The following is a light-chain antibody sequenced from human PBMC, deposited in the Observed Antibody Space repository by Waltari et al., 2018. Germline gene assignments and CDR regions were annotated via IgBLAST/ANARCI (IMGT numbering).Light chain of an antibody. CDR3: HSRDASGVAGS. Sequence: SSELTQDPAVSVAMGQTVRITCQGDSLRSYYASWYQQRPGQAPILVIYDKNTRPSGVPDRFAGSSSHNTGSLTITGAQAEDEASYCCHSRDASGVAGSFGGGTKLTVL. J-gene: IGLJ2*01. CDR1: SLRSYY. V-gene: IGLV3-19*01. CDR2: DKN.